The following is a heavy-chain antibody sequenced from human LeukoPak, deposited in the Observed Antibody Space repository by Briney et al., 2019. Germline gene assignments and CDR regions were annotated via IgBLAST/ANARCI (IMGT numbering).Heavy chain of an antibody. CDR3: AREGHRSSSLLGAFDI. V-gene: IGHV1-46*01. J-gene: IGHJ3*02. D-gene: IGHD6-13*01. CDR2: INPTGGTT. CDR1: GYTFTSYY. Sequence: ASVNVSCKASGYTFTSYYIHWVRHDPGQGPEWMGIINPTGGTTSYAQKFQGRVTMTRDTSTSTVYMELSSLRSEDTAVYHCAREGHRSSSLLGAFDIWGQGTMVTVSS.